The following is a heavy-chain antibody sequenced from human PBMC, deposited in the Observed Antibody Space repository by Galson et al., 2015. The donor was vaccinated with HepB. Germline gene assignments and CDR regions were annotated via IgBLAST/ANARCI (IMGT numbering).Heavy chain of an antibody. CDR2: ISYDGSNK. Sequence: SLRLSCAASGFTFSSYAMHWVRQAPGKGLEWVAVISYDGSNKYYADSVEGRFTISRDNSKNTLYLQMNSLRAEDTAVYYCARGLPPAVTAIEAFDIWGQGTMVTVSS. D-gene: IGHD2-21*02. J-gene: IGHJ3*02. CDR1: GFTFSSYA. CDR3: ARGLPPAVTAIEAFDI. V-gene: IGHV3-30*04.